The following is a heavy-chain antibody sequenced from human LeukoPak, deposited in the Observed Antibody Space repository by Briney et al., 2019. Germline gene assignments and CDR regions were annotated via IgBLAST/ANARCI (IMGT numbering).Heavy chain of an antibody. CDR3: ARRERWLHNYFDY. V-gene: IGHV4-34*01. D-gene: IGHD5-24*01. CDR2: INHRGGT. Sequence: PSETLSLTCAVYGGSFSGYYWSWIRQPPGKGLEWLGEINHRGGTNYNPSLKSRVTISVDMSKNQFSLKLSPVTAADTAVYYCARRERWLHNYFDYWGQGTLVTVSS. J-gene: IGHJ4*02. CDR1: GGSFSGYY.